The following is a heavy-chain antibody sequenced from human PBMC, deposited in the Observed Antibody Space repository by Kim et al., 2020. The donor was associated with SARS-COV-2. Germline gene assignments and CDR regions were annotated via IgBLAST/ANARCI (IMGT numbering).Heavy chain of an antibody. D-gene: IGHD3-22*01. Sequence: SETLSLTCTVSGGSISSGGYYWSWIRQHPGKGLEWIGYIYYSGSTYYNPSLKSRVTISVDTSKNQFSLKLSSVTAADTAVYYCALRSSGYPIRNWGQGTLVTVSS. CDR1: GGSISSGGYY. V-gene: IGHV4-31*03. J-gene: IGHJ4*02. CDR3: ALRSSGYPIRN. CDR2: IYYSGST.